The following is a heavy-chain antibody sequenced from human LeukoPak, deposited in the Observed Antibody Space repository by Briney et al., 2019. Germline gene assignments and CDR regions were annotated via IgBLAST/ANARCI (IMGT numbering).Heavy chain of an antibody. J-gene: IGHJ4*02. CDR1: LDSTTSNF. CDR2: IHRGGSP. Sequence: SETLSLTCTVSLDSTTSNFWSWVRQSPGQGQEWIGEIHRGGSPNYNPSLQSRVTISIDRSRNQIALELSSVTAADTAVYYCAREILGGFNPGAYWGQGTLVTVSS. V-gene: IGHV4-4*02. CDR3: AREILGGFNPGAY. D-gene: IGHD1-14*01.